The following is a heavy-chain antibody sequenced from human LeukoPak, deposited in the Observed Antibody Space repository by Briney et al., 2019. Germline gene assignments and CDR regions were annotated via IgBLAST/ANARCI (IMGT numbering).Heavy chain of an antibody. CDR1: GFTFTTYW. Sequence: GGSLRLSCAASGFTFTTYWMSWVRQAPGKGLEWVANIKQDGSEKYYMDSVKGRFTISRDNAKNSLYLQMTSLRVEDTALYYCAKESGYDVDLEYWGQGALVTVSS. CDR2: IKQDGSEK. J-gene: IGHJ4*02. D-gene: IGHD5-12*01. V-gene: IGHV3-7*01. CDR3: AKESGYDVDLEY.